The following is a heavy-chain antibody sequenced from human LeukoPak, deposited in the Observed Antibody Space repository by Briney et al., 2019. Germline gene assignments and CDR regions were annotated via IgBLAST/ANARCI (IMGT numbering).Heavy chain of an antibody. D-gene: IGHD3-10*01. CDR2: MRYDGSKK. V-gene: IGHV3-30*02. Sequence: GESLRLSCAASGFTFSSYGMHWVRQAPGKGLEWVAFMRYDGSKKNYADSVKGRFTISRDNSKNTLYLQMNSLRAEDTAVYYCAKDPGGEVLPDYWGQGTLVTVSS. J-gene: IGHJ4*02. CDR3: AKDPGGEVLPDY. CDR1: GFTFSSYG.